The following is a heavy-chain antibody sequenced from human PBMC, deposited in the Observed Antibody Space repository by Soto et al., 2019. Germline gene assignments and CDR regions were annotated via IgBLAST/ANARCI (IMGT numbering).Heavy chain of an antibody. CDR3: ARGSYDSSWY. CDR2: TYYRSTWKY. V-gene: IGHV6-1*01. Sequence: QVQLQQSGPGLVKPSQTLSLTCAISGDSVSSNSAAWHWIRQSPSRGLEWLGRTYYRSTWKYEYXVXVXXRISINPDTYKNQFSLQLNFVTAEDTAVYYCARGSYDSSWYWGQGTLVTVSS. D-gene: IGHD6-13*01. J-gene: IGHJ4*02. CDR1: GDSVSSNSAA.